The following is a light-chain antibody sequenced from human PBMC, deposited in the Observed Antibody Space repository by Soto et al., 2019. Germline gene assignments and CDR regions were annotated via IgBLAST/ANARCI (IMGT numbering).Light chain of an antibody. Sequence: DNQMTQSPSSLSASVGDRVTITCQASQNINNYLNWYQQKPGRAPKLLIYDASNWEAGVPSRFRGSGSGTDFTFTISRLQPDDIATYYCQQYENLPPFGQGTLLE. CDR1: QNINNY. J-gene: IGKJ5*01. CDR3: QQYENLPP. CDR2: DAS. V-gene: IGKV1-33*01.